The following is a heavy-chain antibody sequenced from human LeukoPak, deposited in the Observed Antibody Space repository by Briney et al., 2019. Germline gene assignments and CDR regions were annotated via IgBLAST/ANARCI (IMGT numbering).Heavy chain of an antibody. J-gene: IGHJ4*02. CDR1: GGSFSGYY. CDR2: INHSGST. Sequence: PSETLSLTCAVYGGSFSGYYWSWIRQPPGKGLEWIGEINHSGSTYYNPSLKSRVTISVDTSKNQFSLKLSSVTAADTAVYYCARQQLGTNYFDYWGQGTLVTVSS. CDR3: ARQQLGTNYFDY. V-gene: IGHV4-34*01. D-gene: IGHD6-13*01.